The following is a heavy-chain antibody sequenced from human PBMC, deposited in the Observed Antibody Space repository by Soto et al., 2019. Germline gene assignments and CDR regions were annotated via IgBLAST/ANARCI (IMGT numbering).Heavy chain of an antibody. CDR3: ARGSDGVWNWFDP. Sequence: SETLSLTCAVSGGSISSGFYSWSWIRQPPGQGLEWIGYIYNSGNTYYNPSLMSRVTISVDRSQNHFSLKLTSVTAADTAVYYCARGSDGVWNWFDPWGQETQVTVSS. D-gene: IGHD2-21*02. CDR1: GGSISSGFYS. V-gene: IGHV4-30-2*01. CDR2: IYNSGNT. J-gene: IGHJ5*02.